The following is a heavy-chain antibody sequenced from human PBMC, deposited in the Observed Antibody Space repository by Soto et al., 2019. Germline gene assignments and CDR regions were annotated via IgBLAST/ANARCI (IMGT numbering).Heavy chain of an antibody. CDR2: IYYSGST. CDR3: ARDNILGILYGGMDV. Sequence: QVQLQESGPGLVKPSQTLSLTCTVSGGSISSGDHYWSWIRQPPGKGLEWIGYIYYSGSTYYNPSLKSRVTISVDTSKNQFSLKLSSVTAADTAVYYCARDNILGILYGGMDVWGQGTTVTVSS. CDR1: GGSISSGDHY. J-gene: IGHJ6*02. D-gene: IGHD3-3*01. V-gene: IGHV4-30-4*01.